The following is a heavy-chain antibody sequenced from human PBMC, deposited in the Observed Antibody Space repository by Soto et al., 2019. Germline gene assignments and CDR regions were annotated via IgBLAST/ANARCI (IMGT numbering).Heavy chain of an antibody. D-gene: IGHD3-3*01. CDR2: INAGNGNT. J-gene: IGHJ4*02. CDR3: ARDARITIFGVVTPPDY. CDR1: GYTFTSYA. Sequence: ASVKVSCKASGYTFTSYAMHWVRQAPGQRLEWMGWINAGNGNTKYSQKFQGRVTITRDTSASTAYMELSSLRSEDTAVYYCARDARITIFGVVTPPDYWGQGTLVTVSS. V-gene: IGHV1-3*01.